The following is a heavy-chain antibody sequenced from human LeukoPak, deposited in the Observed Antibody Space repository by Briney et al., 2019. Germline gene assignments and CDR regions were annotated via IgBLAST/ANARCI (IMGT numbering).Heavy chain of an antibody. Sequence: GGSLRLSCAASGFTFSSYSMNWVRQAPGKGLEWVSSISSSSSYIYYADSVKGRFTISRDNAKNSLYLQMNSLRAEGTAVYYCARAEGAYDSSGYYLNYYYYGMDVWGQGTTVTVSS. CDR3: ARAEGAYDSSGYYLNYYYYGMDV. V-gene: IGHV3-21*01. CDR1: GFTFSSYS. CDR2: ISSSSSYI. D-gene: IGHD3-22*01. J-gene: IGHJ6*02.